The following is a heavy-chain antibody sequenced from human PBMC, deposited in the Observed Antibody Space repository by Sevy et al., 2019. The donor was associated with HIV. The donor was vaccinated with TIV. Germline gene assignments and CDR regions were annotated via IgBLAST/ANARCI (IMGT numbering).Heavy chain of an antibody. CDR1: KFTFSDYY. V-gene: IGHV3-11*06. CDR2: ISSSSTYT. Sequence: GGSLRLSCTASKFTFSDYYMSWIRQAPGKGLEWVSYISSSSTYTNYADSVKGRFTISRDNAKNSLYLQMNNLRADDTAVYYCAQEIGAKNHVWGQGTTVTVSS. CDR3: AQEIGAKNHV. D-gene: IGHD3-22*01. J-gene: IGHJ6*02.